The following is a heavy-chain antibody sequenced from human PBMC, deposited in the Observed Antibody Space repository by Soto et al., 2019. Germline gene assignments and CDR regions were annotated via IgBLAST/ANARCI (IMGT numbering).Heavy chain of an antibody. CDR3: ARDLYYSRCRYFDHDGFDI. CDR1: GYNFTSYG. Sequence: QVQLVQSGADVKKPGASVKVSCKASGYNFTSYGISWVRQAPGQGLEWMGWISPHNDRTKYARRFQDRVTMTTETPTRTVYMEVGSPRSYGTAVYYCARDLYYSRCRYFDHDGFDIWGQGTVVTVSS. J-gene: IGHJ3*02. CDR2: ISPHNDRT. D-gene: IGHD3-10*01. V-gene: IGHV1-18*01.